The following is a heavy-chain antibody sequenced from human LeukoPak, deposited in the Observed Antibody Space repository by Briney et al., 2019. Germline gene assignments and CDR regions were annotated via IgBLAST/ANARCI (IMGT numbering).Heavy chain of an antibody. Sequence: SETLSLTCTVSGGSISSGDYYWSWIRQPPGKGLEWIGDIYYSGSTYYNPSLKSRVTISVDTSKNQFSLKLSSVTAADTAVYYCARDVDSSGYSYWGQGTLVTASS. CDR3: ARDVDSSGYSY. D-gene: IGHD3-22*01. CDR2: IYYSGST. V-gene: IGHV4-30-4*01. CDR1: GGSISSGDYY. J-gene: IGHJ4*02.